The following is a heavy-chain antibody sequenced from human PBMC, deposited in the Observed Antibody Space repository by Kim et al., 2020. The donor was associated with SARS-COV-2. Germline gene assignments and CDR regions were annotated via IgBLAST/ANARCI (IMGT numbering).Heavy chain of an antibody. CDR1: GGSVSSGSYY. J-gene: IGHJ4*02. CDR3: AGRGQRDGIAAAVGFDY. D-gene: IGHD6-13*01. V-gene: IGHV4-61*01. Sequence: SETLSLTCTVSGGSVSSGSYYWSWIRQPPGKGLEWIGYIYYSGSTNYNPSLKSRVTISVDTSKNQFSLKLSSVTAADTAVYYCAGRGQRDGIAAAVGFDYWGQGTLVTVSS. CDR2: IYYSGST.